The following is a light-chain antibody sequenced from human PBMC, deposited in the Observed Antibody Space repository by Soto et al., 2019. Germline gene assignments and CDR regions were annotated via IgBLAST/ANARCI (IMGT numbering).Light chain of an antibody. J-gene: IGLJ2*01. CDR2: SKT. Sequence: QSVVTQPPSVSGAPGQRVTISCTGSSSNIGAHYDVHWYQQLPGTAPRLLIYSKTIRPSGVPVRFSASQSGTSASLAITGLQAEDEADYYCQSYDSSLSAVVFGGGTKVTVL. CDR3: QSYDSSLSAVV. V-gene: IGLV1-40*01. CDR1: SSNIGAHYD.